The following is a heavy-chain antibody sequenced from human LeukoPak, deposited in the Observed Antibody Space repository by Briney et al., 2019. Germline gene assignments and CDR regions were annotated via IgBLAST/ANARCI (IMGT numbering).Heavy chain of an antibody. J-gene: IGHJ4*02. CDR2: IYHSGST. CDR1: GGSISSTNW. CDR3: ARSSESYDSSGYYSYYFDY. D-gene: IGHD3-22*01. Sequence: SGTLSLTCAVSGGSISSTNWWSWVRQPPGKGLEWIGEIYHSGSTNYNPSLKSRVIISVDKSKNQFSLKLSSVTAADTAVYYCARSSESYDSSGYYSYYFDYWGQGTLVTVSS. V-gene: IGHV4-4*02.